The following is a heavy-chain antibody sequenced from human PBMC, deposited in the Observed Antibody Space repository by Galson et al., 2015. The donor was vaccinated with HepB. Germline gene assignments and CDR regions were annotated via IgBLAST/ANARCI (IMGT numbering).Heavy chain of an antibody. CDR1: GFTFSSYG. CDR3: AKHHLGEYFLFDY. CDR2: ISYDGSNK. D-gene: IGHD3-16*01. V-gene: IGHV3-30*18. J-gene: IGHJ4*02. Sequence: SLRLSCAASGFTFSSYGMHWVRQAPGKGLEWVAVISYDGSNKYYADSVKGRFTISRDNSKNTLYLQMNSLRAEDTAVYYCAKHHLGEYFLFDYWGQGTLVTVSS.